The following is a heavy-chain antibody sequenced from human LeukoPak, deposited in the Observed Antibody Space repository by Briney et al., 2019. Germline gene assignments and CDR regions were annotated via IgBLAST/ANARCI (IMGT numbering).Heavy chain of an antibody. Sequence: SETLSLTCTVSGYSISSGYYWSWIRQPAGKGLEWIGRIYTSGSTNYNPSLKSRVTISVDTSKNQFSLKLSSVTAADTAVYYCARAAGRDTTSGLDFDYWGQGILVTVSS. J-gene: IGHJ4*02. CDR1: GYSISSGYY. V-gene: IGHV4-61*02. CDR3: ARAAGRDTTSGLDFDY. D-gene: IGHD1-26*01. CDR2: IYTSGST.